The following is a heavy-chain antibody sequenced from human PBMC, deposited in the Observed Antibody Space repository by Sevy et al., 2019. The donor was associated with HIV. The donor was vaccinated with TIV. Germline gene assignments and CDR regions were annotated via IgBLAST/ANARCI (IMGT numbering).Heavy chain of an antibody. V-gene: IGHV3-23*01. Sequence: GGSLRLSCAASGFTFSSYAMSWVRQAPGKGLEWVSATSGSGGSTYYADSVKGRFTISRDNSKNTLYLHMNSLRAEDTAIYYCASTIDYDSSGYYYNFDYWGQGTLVTVSS. J-gene: IGHJ4*02. D-gene: IGHD3-22*01. CDR1: GFTFSSYA. CDR3: ASTIDYDSSGYYYNFDY. CDR2: TSGSGGST.